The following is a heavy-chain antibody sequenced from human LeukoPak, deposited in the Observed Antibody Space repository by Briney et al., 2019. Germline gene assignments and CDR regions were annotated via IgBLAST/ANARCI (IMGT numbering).Heavy chain of an antibody. J-gene: IGHJ6*03. D-gene: IGHD3-3*01. CDR1: GGTFSSYA. CDR2: IIPIFGTA. V-gene: IGHV1-69*13. Sequence: ASVKASCKASGGTFSSYAISWVRQAPGQGLEWMGGIIPIFGTANYAQKFQGRVTITADESTSTAYMELSSLRSEDTAVYYCARTVTIFGVVIGYYYMDVWGKGTTVTVSS. CDR3: ARTVTIFGVVIGYYYMDV.